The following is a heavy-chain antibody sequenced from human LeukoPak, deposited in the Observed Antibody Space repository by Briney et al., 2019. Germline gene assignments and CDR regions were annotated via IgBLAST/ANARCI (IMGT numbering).Heavy chain of an antibody. D-gene: IGHD3-9*01. CDR3: ARGPYYDILTGYEDYYYYMDV. J-gene: IGHJ6*03. V-gene: IGHV4-59*01. CDR2: IYYSGST. Sequence: SETLSLTCTVSGGSISSYYWRWIRQPPGKGLEWIGYIYYSGSTNYNPSLKSRVTISVDTSKNQFSLKLSSVTAADTAVYYCARGPYYDILTGYEDYYYYMDVWGKGTTVTVSS. CDR1: GGSISSYY.